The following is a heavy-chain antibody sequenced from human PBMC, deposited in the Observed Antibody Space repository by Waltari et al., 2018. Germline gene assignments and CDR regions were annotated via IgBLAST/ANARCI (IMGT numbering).Heavy chain of an antibody. D-gene: IGHD5-12*01. J-gene: IGHJ4*02. V-gene: IGHV3-15*01. CDR2: SRSKADGGTI. CDR3: TTDRRRGYDPQFDY. Sequence: EVQLVESGGGLVKPGGSLRLSCAASGFSFSDAWMSWVRLAPGKGLGGVGRSRSKADGGTIDYAAPVKGRFTISRDDSKTTLYMQLNSLKDEDTAVYYCTTDRRRGYDPQFDYWGQGTLVTVSS. CDR1: GFSFSDAW.